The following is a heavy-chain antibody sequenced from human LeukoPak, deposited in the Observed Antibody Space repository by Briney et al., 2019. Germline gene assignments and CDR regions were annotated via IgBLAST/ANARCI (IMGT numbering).Heavy chain of an antibody. CDR1: GGSISSYY. J-gene: IGHJ5*02. Sequence: PSETLSLTCTVSGGSISSYYWSWIRQPPGKGLEWIGYIYYSGSTNYNPSLKSRVTMSVDTSKNQFSLKLSSVTAADTAVYYCARDLKAFDPWGQGTLVTVSS. CDR3: ARDLKAFDP. CDR2: IYYSGST. V-gene: IGHV4-59*01.